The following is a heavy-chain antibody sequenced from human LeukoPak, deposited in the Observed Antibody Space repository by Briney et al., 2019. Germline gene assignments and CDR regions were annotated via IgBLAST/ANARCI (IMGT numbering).Heavy chain of an antibody. J-gene: IGHJ4*02. CDR1: EFTVSSNY. V-gene: IGHV3-53*01. CDR3: ARDSFGGYFDY. CDR2: IYSGGST. D-gene: IGHD2-15*01. Sequence: QPGGSLRLSCAASEFTVSSNYMNWVRQAPGKGLEWVSIIYSGGSTYYADSVKGRFTISRDNSKNTLYLQMNSLRAEDTAVYYCARDSFGGYFDYWGQGTLVTVSS.